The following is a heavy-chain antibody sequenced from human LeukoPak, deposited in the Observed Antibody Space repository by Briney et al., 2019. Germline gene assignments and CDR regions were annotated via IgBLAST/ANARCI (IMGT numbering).Heavy chain of an antibody. CDR3: ARELDYYDSSGYNNY. Sequence: SETLSLTCTVSGGSISHYYWSWIRQPAGKGLEWIGSIYYSGSTYYNPSLKSRVTISVDTSKNQFSLKLSSVTAADTAVYYCARELDYYDSSGYNNYWGQGTLVTVSS. V-gene: IGHV4-59*05. CDR2: IYYSGST. CDR1: GGSISHYY. J-gene: IGHJ4*02. D-gene: IGHD3-22*01.